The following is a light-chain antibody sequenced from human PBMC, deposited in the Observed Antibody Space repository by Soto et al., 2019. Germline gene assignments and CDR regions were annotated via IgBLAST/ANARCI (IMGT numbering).Light chain of an antibody. J-gene: IGKJ1*01. CDR1: QTISSW. CDR2: KAS. V-gene: IGKV1-5*03. Sequence: DIQITQSPSPLSSSVADRVDITCRASQTISSWLAWYQQKPGKAPKLLIYKASTLKSGVPSRFSGSGSGTEFTLTISSLQPDDFATYYCQHYNSYSEAFGQGTKVDIK. CDR3: QHYNSYSEA.